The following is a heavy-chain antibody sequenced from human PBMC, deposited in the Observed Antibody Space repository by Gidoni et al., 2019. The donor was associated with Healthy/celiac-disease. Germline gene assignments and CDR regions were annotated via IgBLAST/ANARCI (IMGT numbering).Heavy chain of an antibody. CDR1: GFTFSSYA. J-gene: IGHJ6*02. D-gene: IGHD1-20*01. V-gene: IGHV3-30-3*01. CDR2: ISYDGSNK. CDR3: ARLPYNRNEEGGMDV. Sequence: QVQLVESGGGVVQPGRSLRISCAASGFTFSSYAMHLVRQAPGKGLEWVAVISYDGSNKYYADSVKGRFTISRDNSKNTLYLQMNSLRAEDTAVYYCARLPYNRNEEGGMDVWGQGTTVTVSS.